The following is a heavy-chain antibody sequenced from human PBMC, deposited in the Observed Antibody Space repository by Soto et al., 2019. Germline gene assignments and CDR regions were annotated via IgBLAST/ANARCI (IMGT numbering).Heavy chain of an antibody. CDR1: GGTFSSYA. D-gene: IGHD3-3*01. J-gene: IGHJ6*02. CDR2: IIPIFGTA. CDR3: ARALDYDFLSGARLTRPSYHYYGMDV. V-gene: IGHV1-69*13. Sequence: SVKVSCKASGGTFSSYAISWVRQAPGQGLEWMGGIIPIFGTANYAQKFQGRVTITADESTSTAYMELSSLRSEDTAVYYCARALDYDFLSGARLTRPSYHYYGMDVWGQGTTVTVSS.